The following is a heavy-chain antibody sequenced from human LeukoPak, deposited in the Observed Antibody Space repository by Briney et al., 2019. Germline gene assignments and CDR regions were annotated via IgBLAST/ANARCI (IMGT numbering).Heavy chain of an antibody. J-gene: IGHJ4*02. CDR2: IYYSGST. D-gene: IGHD3-10*02. Sequence: SETLSLTCTVSGGSISSSSYCWGWIRQPPGKGLEWIGSIYYSGSTYYNPSLKSRVTISVDTSKNQFSLKLSSVTAADTAVYYCASVFGELLSTNFDYWGQGTLVTVSS. V-gene: IGHV4-39*01. CDR1: GGSISSSSYC. CDR3: ASVFGELLSTNFDY.